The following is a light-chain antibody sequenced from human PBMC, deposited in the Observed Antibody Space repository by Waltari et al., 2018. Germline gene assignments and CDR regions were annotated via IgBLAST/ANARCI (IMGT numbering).Light chain of an antibody. V-gene: IGKV1-12*01. Sequence: IQMTQSPSPVSASVGDRVTITCRASQGISTWFAWYQQTPGQAPKVLIYGASTLLTGVPSRFSGSGSGTEFALTISGLQPEDFATYFCQQGNSFPPTFGQGTRVEV. CDR1: QGISTW. J-gene: IGKJ1*01. CDR2: GAS. CDR3: QQGNSFPPT.